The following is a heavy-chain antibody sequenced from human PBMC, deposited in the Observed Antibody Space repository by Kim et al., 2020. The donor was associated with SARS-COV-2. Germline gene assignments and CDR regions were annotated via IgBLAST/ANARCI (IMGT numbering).Heavy chain of an antibody. D-gene: IGHD3-3*01. J-gene: IGHJ4*02. CDR1: GFTFSNAW. CDR3: TTVTYPSRLRFLED. CDR2: IKSKTDGGTT. Sequence: GGSLRLSCAASGFTFSNAWMSWVRQAPGKGLEWVGRIKSKTDGGTTDYAAPVKGRFTISRDDSKNTLYLQMNSLKTEDTAVYYCTTVTYPSRLRFLEDWGQGTLVTVSS. V-gene: IGHV3-15*01.